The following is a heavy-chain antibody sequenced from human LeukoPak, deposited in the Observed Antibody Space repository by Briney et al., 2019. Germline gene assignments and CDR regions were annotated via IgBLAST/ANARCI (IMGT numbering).Heavy chain of an antibody. D-gene: IGHD6-19*01. Sequence: ASVKVSCKASGYTLTSYYMHWVRQAPGQGLEWMGIINPSGGSTSYAQKFQGRVTMTRDTSTSTVYMELSSLRSEDTAVYYCARVASIAVAGTFFDYWGQGTLVTVSS. J-gene: IGHJ4*02. V-gene: IGHV1-46*01. CDR1: GYTLTSYY. CDR2: INPSGGST. CDR3: ARVASIAVAGTFFDY.